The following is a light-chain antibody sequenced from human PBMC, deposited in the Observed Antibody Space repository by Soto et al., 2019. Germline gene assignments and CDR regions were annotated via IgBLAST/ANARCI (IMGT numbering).Light chain of an antibody. CDR1: HGISTY. Sequence: DMQMTQSPSSLSASVGDRVTSTCRASHGISTYLAWYQQKPGKVPKLLIYAASTLQSGVPSRFSGSGSGTDFTLTISSLQPEDVATYYCQKYNSVPLTFGGGTKVEIK. V-gene: IGKV1-27*01. CDR3: QKYNSVPLT. J-gene: IGKJ4*01. CDR2: AAS.